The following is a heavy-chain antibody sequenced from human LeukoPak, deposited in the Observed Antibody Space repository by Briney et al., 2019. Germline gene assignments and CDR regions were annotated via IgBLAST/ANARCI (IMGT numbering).Heavy chain of an antibody. D-gene: IGHD2-15*01. CDR3: ATYGPTSGGYTFEY. J-gene: IGHJ4*02. CDR2: IIDSGST. CDR1: GGSISSGYW. V-gene: IGHV4-4*02. Sequence: SGPLSLTCAVSGGSISSGYWWSWVRQPPMKGLEWIGEIIDSGSTNYNPSLKGRITISLDKTKNQFSLNVNSVTAADTAVYYCATYGPTSGGYTFEYWGQGILVTVSS.